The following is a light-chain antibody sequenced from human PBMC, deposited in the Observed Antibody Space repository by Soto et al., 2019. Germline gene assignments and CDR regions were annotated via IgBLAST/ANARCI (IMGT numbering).Light chain of an antibody. CDR3: QQSYSTPQT. CDR1: QSISSY. Sequence: DIQMTQSPSSLSASVGDRVTITYRASQSISSYLNWYQQKPGKAPKLLIYAASSLQSGVASRFSGSGSGTDFTLTISSLQPEDFATYYCQQSYSTPQTFGPGTKVDI. CDR2: AAS. V-gene: IGKV1-39*01. J-gene: IGKJ3*01.